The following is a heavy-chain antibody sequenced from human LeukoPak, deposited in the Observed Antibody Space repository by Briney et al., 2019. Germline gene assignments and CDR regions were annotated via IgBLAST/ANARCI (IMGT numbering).Heavy chain of an antibody. Sequence: PGRSLRLSCAASGFTFSSYGMHWVRQAPGKGLEWVAVIWYDGSNKYYADSVKGRFTISRDNSKNTLYLQVNSLKVEATAVYYCTTDLKESGSDTTTGFQYWGQGTLVTVSS. V-gene: IGHV3-33*01. CDR2: IWYDGSNK. D-gene: IGHD1-26*01. CDR1: GFTFSSYG. J-gene: IGHJ4*02. CDR3: TTDLKESGSDTTTGFQY.